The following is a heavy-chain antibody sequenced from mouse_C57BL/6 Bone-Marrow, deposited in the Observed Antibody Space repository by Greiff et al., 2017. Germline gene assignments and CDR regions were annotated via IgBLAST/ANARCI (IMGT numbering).Heavy chain of an antibody. CDR1: GYTFTDYN. V-gene: IGHV1-18*01. CDR2: INPNNGGT. D-gene: IGHD2-4*01. CDR3: AVYDYDGPYYFDY. Sequence: EVQGVESGPELVKPGASVKIPCKASGYTFTDYNMDWVKQSHGKSLEWIGDINPNNGGTIYNQKFKGKATLTVDKSSSTAYMELRSLTSEDTAVYYCAVYDYDGPYYFDYWGQGTTLTVSS. J-gene: IGHJ2*01.